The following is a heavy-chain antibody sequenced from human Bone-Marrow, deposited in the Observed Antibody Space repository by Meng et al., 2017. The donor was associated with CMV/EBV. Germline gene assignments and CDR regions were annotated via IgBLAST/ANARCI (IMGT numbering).Heavy chain of an antibody. V-gene: IGHV3-21*01. CDR2: ISSSSSYI. CDR1: GFTFSSYS. CDR3: AKTLGGDYDYYYYYYGMDV. Sequence: GESLKISCADSGFTFSSYSMNWVRQAPGKGLEWVSSISSSSSYIYYADSVKGRFTISRDNAKNSLYLQMNSLRAEDTAVYYCAKTLGGDYDYYYYYYGMDVWGQGTTVTVSS. D-gene: IGHD5-12*01. J-gene: IGHJ6*02.